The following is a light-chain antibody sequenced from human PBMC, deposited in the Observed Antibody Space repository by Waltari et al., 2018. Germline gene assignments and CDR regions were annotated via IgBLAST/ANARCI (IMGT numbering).Light chain of an antibody. CDR3: LQYNSSPYS. J-gene: IGKJ2*03. CDR2: KAS. Sequence: DIQMTQSPSSLSASVGDTVPIPCRASQSISSWLAWYQQKPGKAPKLLIYKASSLQSGVPSRFSGSGSGTDFTLTISSLQPEDFVSYFCLQYNSSPYSFGQGTKVEIK. V-gene: IGKV1-12*01. CDR1: QSISSW.